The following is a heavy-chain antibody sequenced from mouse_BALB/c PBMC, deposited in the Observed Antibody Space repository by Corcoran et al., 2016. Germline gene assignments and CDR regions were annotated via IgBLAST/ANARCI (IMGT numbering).Heavy chain of an antibody. CDR1: GYTFTDYY. V-gene: IGHV1-18*01. Sequence: EVLLQQSGPELVKPGASVKIPCKASGYTFTDYYMEWVKQSHGKSLEWIGDINPRSGGTSYNQKFKGKATLTVDKSSSTAYMKLSSLTSEDTAVYYCARVGITSFDDWGEGTTVTVSS. CDR2: INPRSGGT. CDR3: ARVGITSFDD. D-gene: IGHD1-1*01. J-gene: IGHJ2*01.